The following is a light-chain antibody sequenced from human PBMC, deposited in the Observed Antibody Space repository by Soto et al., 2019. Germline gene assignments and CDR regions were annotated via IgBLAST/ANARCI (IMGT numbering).Light chain of an antibody. V-gene: IGKV1-5*01. CDR2: DAS. CDR1: KSISSW. CDR3: QQYNSYSPGRT. Sequence: DIQMTQSPSTLSASVGDRVTITCRASKSISSWWAWYQQKLGKAPTLLIYDASSLESGVPSRFSGSGSGTDFTLPISSLLPDNFSTSYCQQYNSYSPGRTFGQGTKVEIK. J-gene: IGKJ1*01.